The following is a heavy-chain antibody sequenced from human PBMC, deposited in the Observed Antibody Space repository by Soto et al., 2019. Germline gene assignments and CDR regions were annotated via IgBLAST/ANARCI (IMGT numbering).Heavy chain of an antibody. CDR1: GYTFTSYA. CDR3: GRQQQLVYCFDP. D-gene: IGHD6-13*01. Sequence: ASVKVSCKASGYTFTSYAMHWVSQAPGQRLEWMGWINAGNGNTKYSQKFQGRVTITRDTSASTAYMELSSLRSEDTAVYYCGRQQQLVYCFDPWGQGTLVTVSP. J-gene: IGHJ5*02. CDR2: INAGNGNT. V-gene: IGHV1-3*01.